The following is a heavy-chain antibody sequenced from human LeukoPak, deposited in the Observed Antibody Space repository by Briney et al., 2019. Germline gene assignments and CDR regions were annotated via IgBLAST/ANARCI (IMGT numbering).Heavy chain of an antibody. Sequence: GGSLRLSCATSGFSFSSYAMSWVRQAPGKGLEWVSYISSSGSDIYYADSVKGRFTISRDNAKNSLYLHMNSLRAEDTAVYYCARDYGGSSPFDYWGQGTLVTVSS. V-gene: IGHV3-21*05. CDR2: ISSSGSDI. CDR3: ARDYGGSSPFDY. CDR1: GFSFSSYA. J-gene: IGHJ4*02. D-gene: IGHD4-23*01.